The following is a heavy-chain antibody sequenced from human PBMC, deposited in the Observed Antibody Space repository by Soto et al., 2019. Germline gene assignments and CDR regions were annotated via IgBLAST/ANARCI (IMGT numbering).Heavy chain of an antibody. V-gene: IGHV4-4*02. Sequence: SETLSLTCAVSGDSITNNNWWSLGRRSPGEGLEWIGEIYHTGVTNHNPSFKSRVTMSLDKSKNQISLELSSVTAADTAVYYCARVPDYWGQGTLVTVS. CDR3: ARVPDY. CDR1: GDSITNNNW. CDR2: IYHTGVT. J-gene: IGHJ4*02.